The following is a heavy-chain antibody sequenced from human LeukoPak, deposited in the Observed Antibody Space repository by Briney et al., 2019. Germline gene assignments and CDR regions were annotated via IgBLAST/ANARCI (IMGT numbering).Heavy chain of an antibody. Sequence: PGGSLRLSCAASGFSVHRYTMHLVRQAPGRGLEWVTLLSWDGATTNYADSVRGRFTISRGNSKNSLYLQMNGLRNEDTSLYYCAVSDGDQQLALWGQGTLVTVSS. CDR3: AVSDGDQQLAL. CDR2: LSWDGATT. J-gene: IGHJ4*02. CDR1: GFSVHRYT. V-gene: IGHV3-43*01. D-gene: IGHD6-13*01.